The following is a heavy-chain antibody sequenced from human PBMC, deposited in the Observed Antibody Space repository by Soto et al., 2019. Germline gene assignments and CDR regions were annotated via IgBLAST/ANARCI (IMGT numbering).Heavy chain of an antibody. Sequence: SVKVSCKXSGGTFSSYAISWVRQAPGQGLEWMGGIIPIFGAANYAQKFQGRVTITADESTSTAYMELSSLRSEDTAVYYCARGVVRTGVTAIPWWFDPWGQGTLVTVSS. D-gene: IGHD2-21*02. CDR2: IIPIFGAA. CDR3: ARGVVRTGVTAIPWWFDP. CDR1: GGTFSSYA. V-gene: IGHV1-69*13. J-gene: IGHJ5*02.